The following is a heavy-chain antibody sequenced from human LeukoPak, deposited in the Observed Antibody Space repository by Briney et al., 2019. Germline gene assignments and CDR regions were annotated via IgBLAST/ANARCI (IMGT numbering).Heavy chain of an antibody. D-gene: IGHD2-2*01. CDR3: AGTGGLDCSSTSCYYWFDP. CDR2: IYPGDSDT. CDR1: GSSFTSYW. V-gene: IGHV5-51*01. J-gene: IGHJ5*02. Sequence: GASLQISCKGSGSSFTSYWIGWVRQLPGKGLEWMGVIYPGDSDTRYSPSFQGQVTISADKSISTAYLQWSSLKASDTAMYYCAGTGGLDCSSTSCYYWFDPWGQGTLVTVSS.